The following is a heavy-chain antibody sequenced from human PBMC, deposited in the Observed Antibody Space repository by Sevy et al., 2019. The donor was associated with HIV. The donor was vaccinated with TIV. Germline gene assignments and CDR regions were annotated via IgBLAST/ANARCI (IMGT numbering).Heavy chain of an antibody. CDR1: GFTFNSFA. J-gene: IGHJ4*02. CDR2: VSGSGDRT. Sequence: GGSPRLSCAASGFTFNSFAISWVRQAPGKGLEWVSGVSGSGDRTYYTDYMKGRFTVARDNSKNTLYLQIDNLRVEDTAVYYCAKATSAKATEDHFDYWGQGTLVTVSS. CDR3: AKATSAKATEDHFDY. D-gene: IGHD5-12*01. V-gene: IGHV3-23*01.